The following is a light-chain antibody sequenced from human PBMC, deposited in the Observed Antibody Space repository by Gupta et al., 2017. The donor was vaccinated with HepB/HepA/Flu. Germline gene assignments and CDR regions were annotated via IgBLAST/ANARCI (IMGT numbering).Light chain of an antibody. V-gene: IGLV1-47*01. CDR3: AAWDDSLTVHWV. Sequence: QSVLTQPPSVSGTPVQRVTISCSGSSSNIGSNYVFWYQRLPGTAPKLLIYRNNQRPSGVPDRFSGSKSGTSASLAISGLRSEDEGDYYCAAWDDSLTVHWVFGGGTKLTVL. J-gene: IGLJ3*02. CDR1: SSNIGSNY. CDR2: RNN.